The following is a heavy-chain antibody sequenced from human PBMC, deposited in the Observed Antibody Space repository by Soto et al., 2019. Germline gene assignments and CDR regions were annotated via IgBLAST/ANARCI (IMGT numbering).Heavy chain of an antibody. CDR2: ISAYNGNT. D-gene: IGHD2-15*01. J-gene: IGHJ6*03. CDR1: GYTFTSYG. V-gene: IGHV1-18*01. Sequence: ASVKVSCKASGYTFTSYGISWVRQAPGQGLEWLGWISAYNGNTNYAQKLQGRVTMTTDTSTSTAYMELRSLRSDDTAVYYCAGSVVDATSLDYYYYYYMDVWGKGTTVTVSS. CDR3: AGSVVDATSLDYYYYYYMDV.